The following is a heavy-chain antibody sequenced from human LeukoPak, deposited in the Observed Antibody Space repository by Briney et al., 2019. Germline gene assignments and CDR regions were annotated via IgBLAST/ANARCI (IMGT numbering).Heavy chain of an antibody. CDR2: ISGSGGST. Sequence: PGGSLRLSCAASGFTFSSYAMSWVRQAPGKGLEWVSAISGSGGSTYYADSVKGRFTISRDNSKNTLYLQMNSLRAEDTAVYYCAKDQGPYSSSVTGYFDYWGQGTLVTVSS. V-gene: IGHV3-23*01. J-gene: IGHJ4*02. CDR1: GFTFSSYA. D-gene: IGHD6-6*01. CDR3: AKDQGPYSSSVTGYFDY.